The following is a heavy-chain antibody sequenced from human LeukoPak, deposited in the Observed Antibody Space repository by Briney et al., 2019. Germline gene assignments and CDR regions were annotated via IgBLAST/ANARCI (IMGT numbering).Heavy chain of an antibody. D-gene: IGHD3-3*01. CDR1: GYTFTSYY. Sequence: ASVKVSCKASGYTFTSYYMHWVRQATGQGLEWMGWMNPNSGNTGYAQKFQGRVTITRNTSISTAYMELSSLRSEDTAVYYCARGRSGYFDYWGQGTLVTVSS. J-gene: IGHJ4*02. CDR3: ARGRSGYFDY. V-gene: IGHV1-8*03. CDR2: MNPNSGNT.